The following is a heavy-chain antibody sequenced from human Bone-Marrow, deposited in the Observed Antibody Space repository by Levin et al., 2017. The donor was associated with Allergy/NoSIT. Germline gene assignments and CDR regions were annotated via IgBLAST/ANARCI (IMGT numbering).Heavy chain of an antibody. CDR1: GYTFITYG. CDR2: ISAYNRKT. Sequence: PGESLKISCKASGYTFITYGISWVRQAPGQGLEWMGWISAYNRKTFYSQKFQGRATMTIDTSTSTAYMELTSLRSDDTAVYFCARDLTSGIHYFDSWGQGTLVTVSS. CDR3: ARDLTSGIHYFDS. J-gene: IGHJ4*02. D-gene: IGHD1-1*01. V-gene: IGHV1-18*01.